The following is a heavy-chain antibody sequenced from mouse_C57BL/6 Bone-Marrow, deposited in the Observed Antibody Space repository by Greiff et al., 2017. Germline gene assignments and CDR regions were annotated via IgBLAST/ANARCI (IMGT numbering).Heavy chain of an antibody. D-gene: IGHD3-3*01. Sequence: QVQLQQPGAELVKPGASVKMSCKASGYTFTSYWITWVKQRPGQGLEWIGDIYPGSGSTNYNEKFKSKATLTVDTSSSTAYMQLSSLTSENSAVYYCARGLYWYFDVWGTGTTVTVSS. CDR3: ARGLYWYFDV. CDR1: GYTFTSYW. V-gene: IGHV1-55*01. CDR2: IYPGSGST. J-gene: IGHJ1*03.